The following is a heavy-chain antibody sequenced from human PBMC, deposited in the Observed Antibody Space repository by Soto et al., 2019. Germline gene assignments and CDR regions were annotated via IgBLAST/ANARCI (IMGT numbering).Heavy chain of an antibody. CDR1: GGTFSSYA. D-gene: IGHD6-13*01. J-gene: IGHJ3*02. Sequence: QVQLVQSGAEVKKPGSSVKVSCKASGGTFSSYAISWVRQAPGQGLEWMGGIIPIFGTANYAQKFQGRVTITADESTSTAYMELSSLRSEDTAVYYCARDLIWGIAAAEGRDVAFDIWGQGTMVTVSS. CDR3: ARDLIWGIAAAEGRDVAFDI. V-gene: IGHV1-69*12. CDR2: IIPIFGTA.